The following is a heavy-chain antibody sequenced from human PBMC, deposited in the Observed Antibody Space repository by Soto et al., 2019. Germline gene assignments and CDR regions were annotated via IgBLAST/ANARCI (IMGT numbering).Heavy chain of an antibody. D-gene: IGHD3-22*01. CDR1: GFIFNNYA. CDR2: TSANSGNT. CDR3: ATAGNYDSSGRDF. Sequence: ASVKVSCKAFGFIFNNYAISWVRQAPGQGLEWMGWTSANSGNTNYAQKLQGRVTMTTDTSTSTAYMELRSLRSDDTAVYYCATAGNYDSSGRDFWGQGTLVTV. V-gene: IGHV1-18*04. J-gene: IGHJ4*02.